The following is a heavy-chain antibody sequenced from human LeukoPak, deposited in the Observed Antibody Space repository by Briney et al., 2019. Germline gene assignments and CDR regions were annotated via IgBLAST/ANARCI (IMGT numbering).Heavy chain of an antibody. Sequence: GRSLRLSCAASGFTFSSYGMHWVRQAPGKGLEWVAVISYDGSNKYYADSVKGRFTISRDNSKNTLYLQMNSLRAEDTAVYYCARAYSYGHFDYWGQGTLVTVSS. V-gene: IGHV3-30*03. CDR3: ARAYSYGHFDY. CDR1: GFTFSSYG. D-gene: IGHD5-18*01. J-gene: IGHJ4*02. CDR2: ISYDGSNK.